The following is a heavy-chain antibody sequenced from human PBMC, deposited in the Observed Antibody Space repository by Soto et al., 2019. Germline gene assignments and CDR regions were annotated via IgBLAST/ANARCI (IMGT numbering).Heavy chain of an antibody. CDR3: ARRASSGYYHAFDI. Sequence: SETLSLTCAVYGGSFSGYYWSWIRQPPGKGLEWIGEINHSGSTNYNPSLKGRVTISVDTSKNQFSLKLSSVTAADTAVYYCARRASSGYYHAFDIWGQGTMVTVSS. CDR2: INHSGST. V-gene: IGHV4-34*01. J-gene: IGHJ3*02. CDR1: GGSFSGYY. D-gene: IGHD3-22*01.